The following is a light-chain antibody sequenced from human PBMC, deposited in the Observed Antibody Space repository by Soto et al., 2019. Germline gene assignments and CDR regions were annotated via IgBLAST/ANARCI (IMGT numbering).Light chain of an antibody. Sequence: QSALIQPRSVSGSPGQSVTISCTGTSSDVGVYKYVSWYRQHPGKAPKLMIYDVITRPSGVPDRFSGSKSGNTASLTISGVQAEDEADSYCCSYAGDYTFVFGSGTKLTVL. CDR2: DVI. J-gene: IGLJ1*01. CDR1: SSDVGVYKY. CDR3: CSYAGDYTFV. V-gene: IGLV2-11*01.